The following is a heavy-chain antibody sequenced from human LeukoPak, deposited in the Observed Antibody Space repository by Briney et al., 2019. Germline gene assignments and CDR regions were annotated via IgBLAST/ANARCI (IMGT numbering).Heavy chain of an antibody. CDR1: GYTFTCYY. CDR3: ARVRATDLAYFDY. V-gene: IGHV1-2*02. CDR2: INPNSGGT. Sequence: GASVKVSCKASGYTFTCYYMHWVRQAPGQGLEWMGWINPNSGGTNYAQKFQGRVTMTRDTSISTAYMELSRLRSDDTAVYYCARVRATDLAYFDYWGQGTLVTVSS. J-gene: IGHJ4*02.